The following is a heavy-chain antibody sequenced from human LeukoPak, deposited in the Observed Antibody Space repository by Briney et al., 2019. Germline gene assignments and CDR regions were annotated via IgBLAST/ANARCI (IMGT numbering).Heavy chain of an antibody. V-gene: IGHV1-8*01. CDR1: GYTFTSYD. D-gene: IGHD3-22*01. CDR3: ARGHRGRYYESSGYYYFDY. Sequence: ASVKVSCKASGYTFTSYDINWVRQATGQGREWMGWMNPNSGNTGYAQKFQGRVTMTRNTSISTAYMELSSLRSEDMAVYYCARGHRGRYYESSGYYYFDYWGQGTLVTVSS. J-gene: IGHJ4*02. CDR2: MNPNSGNT.